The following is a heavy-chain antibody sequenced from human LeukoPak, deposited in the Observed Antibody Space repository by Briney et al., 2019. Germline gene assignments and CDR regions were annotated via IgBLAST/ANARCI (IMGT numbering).Heavy chain of an antibody. V-gene: IGHV4-59*02. CDR2: IYYSGST. CDR3: ARGPGSSGYYLYAFDI. J-gene: IGHJ3*02. Sequence: SETLSLTCTVSGGSANNYYWSWIRQPPGRGLEWIGYIYYSGSTNFNPSLKSRVTISVDTSKNQFSLKLSSVTAADTAVYYCARGPGSSGYYLYAFDIWGQGTMVTVSS. D-gene: IGHD3-22*01. CDR1: GGSANNYY.